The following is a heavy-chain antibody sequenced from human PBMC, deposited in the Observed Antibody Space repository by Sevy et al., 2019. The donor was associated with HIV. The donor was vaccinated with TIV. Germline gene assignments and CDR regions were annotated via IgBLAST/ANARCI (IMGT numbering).Heavy chain of an antibody. CDR2: VSGSGAST. V-gene: IGHV3-23*01. D-gene: IGHD2-2*01. Sequence: GGSLRLSCTASGFAFSRYDIIWVRQAPGKGLEWVSAVSGSGASTYYADSVRGRFTISRDIAKNTVYLQMNGLRAEDTAVYYCAKTWAYCISTSCYLPYYYYGLDVWGQGTTVTVSS. J-gene: IGHJ6*02. CDR3: AKTWAYCISTSCYLPYYYYGLDV. CDR1: GFAFSRYD.